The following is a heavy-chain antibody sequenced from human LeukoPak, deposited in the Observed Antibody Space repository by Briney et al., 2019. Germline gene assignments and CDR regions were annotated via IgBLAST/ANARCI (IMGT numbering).Heavy chain of an antibody. Sequence: GSLRLSCAASGFTFSSYAMHWVRQAPGKGLEWVAVISYDGSNKYYADSVKGRFTISRDNSKNTLYLQMNSLRAEDTAVYYCAREIPCGVAKSFDYWGQGTLVTVSS. J-gene: IGHJ4*02. D-gene: IGHD1-26*01. CDR3: AREIPCGVAKSFDY. V-gene: IGHV3-30*04. CDR2: ISYDGSNK. CDR1: GFTFSSYA.